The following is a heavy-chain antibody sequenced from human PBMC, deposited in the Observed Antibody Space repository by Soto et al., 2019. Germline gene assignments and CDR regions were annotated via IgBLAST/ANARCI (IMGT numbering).Heavy chain of an antibody. D-gene: IGHD2-15*01. V-gene: IGHV3-48*03. Sequence: EVQLVESGGGLVQPGGSLRLSCAVSGFTFSSSEMYWVRQAPGKGLEWISYIHPSGQPIFYADSVKGRFTISRDNANNSLFLQVTGLRAEDTAVYYCARRASGWGQGTMVTVSS. J-gene: IGHJ3*01. CDR1: GFTFSSSE. CDR3: ARRASG. CDR2: IHPSGQPI.